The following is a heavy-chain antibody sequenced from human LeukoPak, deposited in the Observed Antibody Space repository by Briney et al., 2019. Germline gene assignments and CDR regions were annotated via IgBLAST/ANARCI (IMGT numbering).Heavy chain of an antibody. CDR3: ARYSSGYFNWFDP. D-gene: IGHD3-22*01. CDR2: IKPNSGST. CDR1: GYTFTDYF. V-gene: IGHV1-2*02. J-gene: IGHJ5*02. Sequence: ASVKVSCKASGYTFTDYFMHWVRQAPAQGLEWVGWIKPNSGSTNYSKKFQGRVAMTRNTYISTAYMELSRLRSDDTAAYYCARYSSGYFNWFDPWGQGTLVTVSS.